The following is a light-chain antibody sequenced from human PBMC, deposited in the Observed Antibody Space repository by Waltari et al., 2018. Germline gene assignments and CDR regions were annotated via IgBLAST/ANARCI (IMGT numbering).Light chain of an antibody. J-gene: IGKJ1*01. CDR2: SAS. Sequence: EIVLTQSPGTLSLSPGERATLSCRASQSVTSTYSAWYQQKPGQAPRLLIYSASTRATGIPDRFSGSGSGTDFTLIISKLEPEDFAVYYCQYYGSSPPWTFGQGTKVEVK. CDR1: QSVTSTY. V-gene: IGKV3-20*01. CDR3: QYYGSSPPWT.